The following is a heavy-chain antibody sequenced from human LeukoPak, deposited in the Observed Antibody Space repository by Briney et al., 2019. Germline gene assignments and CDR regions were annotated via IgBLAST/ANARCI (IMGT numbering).Heavy chain of an antibody. CDR2: ILGSGGGT. D-gene: IGHD3-10*01. CDR3: ATTPGAYYYYHMDV. J-gene: IGHJ6*02. Sequence: GGSLRLSCAASGFTFSTYVMTWVRQAPGKGLEWVSAILGSGGGTYYADSVKGRFTISRDNSKNTLHLQMNSLRAEDTAVYYCATTPGAYYYYHMDVWGQGTTVTVSS. V-gene: IGHV3-23*01. CDR1: GFTFSTYV.